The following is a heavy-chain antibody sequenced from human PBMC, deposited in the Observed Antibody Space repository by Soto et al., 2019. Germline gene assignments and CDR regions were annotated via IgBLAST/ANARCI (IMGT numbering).Heavy chain of an antibody. Sequence: QMQLVQSGAAVKKPGASLKVSCEASGYRFSDYYLHWVRLAPGHGLQWMGWMNPKSGGTRYAQEFEGRVTMTRDTSTRTAYLEVSRLTSDDTAVYYCARRPAGPGMDVWGQGTTVIVSS. CDR3: ARRPAGPGMDV. CDR2: MNPKSGGT. CDR1: GYRFSDYY. D-gene: IGHD6-13*01. J-gene: IGHJ6*02. V-gene: IGHV1-2*02.